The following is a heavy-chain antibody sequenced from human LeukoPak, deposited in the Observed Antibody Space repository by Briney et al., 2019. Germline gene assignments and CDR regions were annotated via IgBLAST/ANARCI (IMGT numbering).Heavy chain of an antibody. J-gene: IGHJ5*02. CDR3: ARGVPAAGESGWFDP. Sequence: GASVKVSCKASGGTFSSYAISWVRQAPGQGLEWMGGIIPIFGTANYAQKFQGRVTITADESTSTAYMELSGLRSEDTAVYYCARGVPAAGESGWFDPWGQGTLVTVSS. CDR2: IIPIFGTA. V-gene: IGHV1-69*13. D-gene: IGHD2-2*01. CDR1: GGTFSSYA.